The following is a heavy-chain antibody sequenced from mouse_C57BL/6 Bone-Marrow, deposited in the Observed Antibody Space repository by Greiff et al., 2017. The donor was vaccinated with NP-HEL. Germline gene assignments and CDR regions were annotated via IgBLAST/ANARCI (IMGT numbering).Heavy chain of an antibody. CDR3: ARQRDYYGNPFDY. CDR2: IYPRSGNT. Sequence: QVQLKESGAELARPGASVKLSCKASGYTFTSYGISWVKQRTGQGLEWIGEIYPRSGNTYYNEKFKGKATLTADKSSSTAYMELRSLTSEDSAVYFCARQRDYYGNPFDYWGQGTTLTVSS. D-gene: IGHD1-1*01. CDR1: GYTFTSYG. J-gene: IGHJ2*01. V-gene: IGHV1-81*01.